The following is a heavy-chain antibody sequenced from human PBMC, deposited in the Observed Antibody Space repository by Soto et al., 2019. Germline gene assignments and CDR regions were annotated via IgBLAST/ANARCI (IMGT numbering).Heavy chain of an antibody. V-gene: IGHV3-74*01. J-gene: IGHJ4*02. CDR2: INSDGSST. D-gene: IGHD3-16*01. CDR1: GFTFSNYW. Sequence: EVQLVESGGGLVQPGGSLRLSCAASGFTFSNYWMHWVRQAPGKGLVWVSRINSDGSSTNYADSVKGRFTISRDNAKNTLYLQMNSLQVEDTAVYYCERAFSADYWGQGTLVTVSS. CDR3: ERAFSADY.